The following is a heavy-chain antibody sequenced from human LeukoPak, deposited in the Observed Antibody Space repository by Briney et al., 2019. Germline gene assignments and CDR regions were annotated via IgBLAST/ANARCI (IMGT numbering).Heavy chain of an antibody. V-gene: IGHV3-49*04. CDR3: TTYDSSGYYYIEYYFDY. CDR1: GFTTGDYA. D-gene: IGHD3-22*01. CDR2: IRSKAYGGTT. Sequence: PGGSLRLSCTASGFTTGDYAMSLVRQAPGKGLEWVGFIRSKAYGGTTEYAASVKGRFTISRDDSKSIAYLQMNSLKTEDTAVYYCTTYDSSGYYYIEYYFDYWGQGTLVTVSS. J-gene: IGHJ4*02.